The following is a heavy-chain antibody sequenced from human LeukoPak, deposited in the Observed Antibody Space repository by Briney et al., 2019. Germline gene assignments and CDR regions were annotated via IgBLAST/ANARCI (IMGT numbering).Heavy chain of an antibody. CDR1: GFTFSSYA. Sequence: PGGSLRLSCAASGFTFSSYAMSWVRQAPGKGLEWVSAISGSGGSTYYADSVKGRFTISRDNSKNTLYLQMNSLRAEDTAVYYCAKGANFVVVTGNPRFDPWGQGTLVTVSS. J-gene: IGHJ5*02. CDR2: ISGSGGST. D-gene: IGHD2-21*02. CDR3: AKGANFVVVTGNPRFDP. V-gene: IGHV3-23*01.